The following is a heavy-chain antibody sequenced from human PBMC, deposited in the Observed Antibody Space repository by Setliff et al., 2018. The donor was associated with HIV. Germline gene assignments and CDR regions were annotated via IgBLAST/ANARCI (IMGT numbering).Heavy chain of an antibody. V-gene: IGHV4-30-2*02. CDR2: IYHSGST. Sequence: SETLSLTCAVSGGSISSGGYSWSWIRQPPGKGLEWIGYIYHSGSTYYNPSLKSRVTISVDRSKNQFSLKLSSVTAADTAVYYCARWGDGYNSYDSWGQGTLVTVSS. CDR3: ARWGDGYNSYDS. CDR1: GGSISSGGYS. J-gene: IGHJ4*02. D-gene: IGHD5-12*01.